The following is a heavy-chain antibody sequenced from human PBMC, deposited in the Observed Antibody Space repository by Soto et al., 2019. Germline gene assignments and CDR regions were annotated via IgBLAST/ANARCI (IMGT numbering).Heavy chain of an antibody. CDR1: GFTFSSYG. J-gene: IGHJ4*02. D-gene: IGHD5-18*01. CDR2: ISYDGSNK. V-gene: IGHV3-30*18. Sequence: GESLKISCAASGFTFSSYGMHWVRQAPGKGLEWVAVISYDGSNKYYADSVKGRFTISRDNSKNTLYLQMNSLRAEDTAVYYCAKDGNTAMVTGYYFDYWGQGTLVTVSS. CDR3: AKDGNTAMVTGYYFDY.